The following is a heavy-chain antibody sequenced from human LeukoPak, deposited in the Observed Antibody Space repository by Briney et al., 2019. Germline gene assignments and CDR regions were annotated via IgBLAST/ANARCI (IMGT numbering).Heavy chain of an antibody. J-gene: IGHJ5*02. CDR2: ISAYNGNT. Sequence: ASVKVSCKASGYTFTSYGISWVRQAPGQGLEWMGWISAYNGNTNYAQKLQGRVTMTTDTSTSTAYMELSSLRSEDTAVYYCARFSQTLEWLLYTPERYNWFDPWGQGTLVTVSS. D-gene: IGHD3-3*01. V-gene: IGHV1-18*01. CDR1: GYTFTSYG. CDR3: ARFSQTLEWLLYTPERYNWFDP.